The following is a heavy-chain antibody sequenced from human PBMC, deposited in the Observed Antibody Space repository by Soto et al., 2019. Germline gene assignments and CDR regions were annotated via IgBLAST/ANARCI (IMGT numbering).Heavy chain of an antibody. V-gene: IGHV5-51*01. CDR3: ARLNPGARESSIWYRLTLYYDFYAMDV. CDR1: GYSFTSYW. D-gene: IGHD6-13*01. CDR2: IYPGDSDT. Sequence: PGESLKISCKGSGYSFTSYWIGCVRQMPGKGLEWMVIIYPGDSDTRYSPSFQGQVTISADXSISTAYLQWSSQKASDTAMYYCARLNPGARESSIWYRLTLYYDFYAMDVWGRGTTVTASS. J-gene: IGHJ6*02.